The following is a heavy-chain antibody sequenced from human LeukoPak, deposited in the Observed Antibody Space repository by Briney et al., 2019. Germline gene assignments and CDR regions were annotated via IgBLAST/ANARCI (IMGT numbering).Heavy chain of an antibody. V-gene: IGHV3-21*01. CDR1: GFTFSSYS. Sequence: GGSLRLSCAASGFTFSSYSMNWVRQAPGKGLEWVSSISSSSSYIYYADSVKGRFTISRDNAKNSLYLQMNSLRAEDTAVYYCARDPTYYDILTGSFDYWGQGTLVTVSS. CDR3: ARDPTYYDILTGSFDY. CDR2: ISSSSSYI. D-gene: IGHD3-9*01. J-gene: IGHJ4*02.